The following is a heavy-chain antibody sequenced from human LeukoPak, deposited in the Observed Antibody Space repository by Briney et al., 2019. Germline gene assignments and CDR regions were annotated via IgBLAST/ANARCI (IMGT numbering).Heavy chain of an antibody. CDR2: IYTSGST. D-gene: IGHD3-3*02. V-gene: IGHV4-61*02. CDR1: GGSISSGSYY. Sequence: NPSQTLSLTCTVSGGSISSGSYYWSWIRQPAGKGLEWIGRIYTSGSTNYNPSLKSRVTISVDTSKNQFSLKLSSVTAADTAVYYCARHFSRGNWFDPWGQGTLVTVSS. J-gene: IGHJ5*02. CDR3: ARHFSRGNWFDP.